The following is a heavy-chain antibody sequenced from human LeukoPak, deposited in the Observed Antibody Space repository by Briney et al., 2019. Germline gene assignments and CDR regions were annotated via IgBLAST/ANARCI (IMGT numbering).Heavy chain of an antibody. J-gene: IGHJ4*02. Sequence: GGSLRLSCAASGFTFSDYYMSWIRQAPGKGLEWVSYISSSGSTIYYADSVKGRFTISRDNAKNSLYLQMNSLRAEDTAVYYCAKDRDRGEYYFDYWGQGTLVTVSS. CDR3: AKDRDRGEYYFDY. CDR2: ISSSGSTI. D-gene: IGHD3-10*01. CDR1: GFTFSDYY. V-gene: IGHV3-11*01.